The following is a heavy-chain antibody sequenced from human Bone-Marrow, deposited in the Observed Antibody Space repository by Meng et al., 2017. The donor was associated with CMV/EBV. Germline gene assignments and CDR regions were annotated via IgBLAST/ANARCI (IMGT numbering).Heavy chain of an antibody. V-gene: IGHV3-15*01. CDR3: ARVYYGSGYYFDY. CDR2: IKSESDGGTT. CDR1: GFTVRNVW. D-gene: IGHD3-10*01. J-gene: IGHJ4*02. Sequence: GESLKISCAASGFTVRNVWMTWVRLAPGKGLEWVGRIKSESDGGTTDLAAPVEGRFSISRNDSRNMLFLQMNSLRAEDTAVYYCARVYYGSGYYFDYWGQGTLVTVSS.